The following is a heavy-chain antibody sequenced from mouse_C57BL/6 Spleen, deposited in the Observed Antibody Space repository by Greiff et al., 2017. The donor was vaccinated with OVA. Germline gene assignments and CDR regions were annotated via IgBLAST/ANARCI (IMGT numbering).Heavy chain of an antibody. CDR1: GYTFTSYT. J-gene: IGHJ2*01. CDR3: ARSITTVASPPFDY. Sequence: VQLQQSGAELARPGASVKMSCKASGYTFTSYTMHWVKQRPGQGLEWIGYINPSSGYTKYNQKFKDKATLTADKSSSTAYMQLCSLTSEDSAVYYCARSITTVASPPFDYWGQGTTLTVSS. D-gene: IGHD1-1*01. CDR2: INPSSGYT. V-gene: IGHV1-4*01.